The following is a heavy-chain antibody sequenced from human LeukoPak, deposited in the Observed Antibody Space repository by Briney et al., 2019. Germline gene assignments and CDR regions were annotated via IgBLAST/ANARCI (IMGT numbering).Heavy chain of an antibody. V-gene: IGHV4-34*01. CDR3: ARVALTMVRATDY. CDR1: GGSFSGYY. Sequence: SETLFLTCAVYGGSFSGYYWSWIRQPPGKGLELLGEINHSGSTNYNPALKIRVTISVDTSKNQFSLKLSPVTTADTALYYCARVALTMVRATDYWGQGILVTVSS. D-gene: IGHD3-10*01. CDR2: INHSGST. J-gene: IGHJ4*02.